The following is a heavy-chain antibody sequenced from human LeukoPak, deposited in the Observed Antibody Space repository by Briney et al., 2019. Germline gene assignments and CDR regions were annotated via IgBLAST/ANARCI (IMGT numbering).Heavy chain of an antibody. Sequence: ASVKVSCKASGYTFTGYYMHWVRQAPGQGLEWMGWINPNSGGTNYARKFQGRVTMTRDTSISTAYMELSRLRSDDTAVYYCARDLGEYYFDYWGQGTLVTVSS. CDR1: GYTFTGYY. J-gene: IGHJ4*02. V-gene: IGHV1-2*02. CDR3: ARDLGEYYFDY. D-gene: IGHD3-16*01. CDR2: INPNSGGT.